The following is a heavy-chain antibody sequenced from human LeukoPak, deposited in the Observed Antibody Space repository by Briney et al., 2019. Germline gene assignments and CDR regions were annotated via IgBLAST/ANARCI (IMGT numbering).Heavy chain of an antibody. V-gene: IGHV3-21*01. CDR2: ISSSSRYI. CDR3: AREPTYSSSWYTTCDY. Sequence: GGSLRLSCAASGFTFSDYYMNWIRQAPGKGLEWVSPISSSSRYIYYADSVKGRFTISRDNAKNSLYLQMNSLRVEDTAVYYCAREPTYSSSWYTTCDYWGQGTLVTVSS. J-gene: IGHJ4*02. CDR1: GFTFSDYY. D-gene: IGHD6-13*01.